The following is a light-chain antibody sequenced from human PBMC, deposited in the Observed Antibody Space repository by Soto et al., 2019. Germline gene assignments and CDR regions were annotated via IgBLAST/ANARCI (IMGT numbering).Light chain of an antibody. CDR2: DVS. CDR1: SSDVGGYNY. J-gene: IGLJ1*01. Sequence: QSALTQPASVSGSPGQSITISCTGTSSDVGGYNYVSWYQQHPGKAPKLMISDVSNRPSGVSIRFSGSKSDNTASLTISGLQPEDEADYHCSSYTTSNTRQIVFGTGTKVTVL. CDR3: SSYTTSNTRQIV. V-gene: IGLV2-14*01.